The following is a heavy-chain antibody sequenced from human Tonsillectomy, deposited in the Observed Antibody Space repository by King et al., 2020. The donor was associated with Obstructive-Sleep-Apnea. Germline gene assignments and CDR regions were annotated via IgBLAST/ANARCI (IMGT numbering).Heavy chain of an antibody. CDR3: ARERITMIVVVISEGHDAFDI. Sequence: LPLQESGPGLVKPSETLSLTCTVSGGSISSSSYYWGWIRQPPGKGLEWIGSIYYSGSTYYNPSLKSRVTISVDTSKNQFSLKLSSVTAADTAVYYCARERITMIVVVISEGHDAFDIWGQGTMVTVSS. D-gene: IGHD3-22*01. V-gene: IGHV4-39*07. J-gene: IGHJ3*02. CDR1: GGSISSSSYY. CDR2: IYYSGST.